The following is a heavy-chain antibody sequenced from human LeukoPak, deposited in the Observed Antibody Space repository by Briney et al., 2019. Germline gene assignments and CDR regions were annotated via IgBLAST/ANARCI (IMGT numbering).Heavy chain of an antibody. V-gene: IGHV4-34*01. Sequence: SETLSLTCAVYGGSFSGYYWSWMRQPPGKGLEWIGEINHSGSTNYNPSLKSRVTISVDTSKNQFSLKLSSVTAADTAVYYCARDVIAVAGSYWYFDLWGRGTLVTVSS. CDR3: ARDVIAVAGSYWYFDL. CDR1: GGSFSGYY. CDR2: INHSGST. J-gene: IGHJ2*01. D-gene: IGHD6-19*01.